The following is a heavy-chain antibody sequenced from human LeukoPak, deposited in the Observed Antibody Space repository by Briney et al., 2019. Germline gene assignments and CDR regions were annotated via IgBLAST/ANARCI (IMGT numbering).Heavy chain of an antibody. V-gene: IGHV6-1*01. Sequence: SQTLSLTCAVSGDSVSSNSAGWNWVRQSPSRGLEWLGRTYYRSKWNNDYAVSVKSRITINPDTSKNQFSLQLNSVTAADTAVYFCARASFNSYGIDGFDHWGQGTLVTVSS. CDR1: GDSVSSNSAG. CDR2: TYYRSKWNN. CDR3: ARASFNSYGIDGFDH. D-gene: IGHD5-18*01. J-gene: IGHJ4*02.